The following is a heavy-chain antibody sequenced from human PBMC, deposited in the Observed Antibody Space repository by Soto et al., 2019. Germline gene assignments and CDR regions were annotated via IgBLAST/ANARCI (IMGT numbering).Heavy chain of an antibody. Sequence: EVQLVESGGGLVQPGGSLRLSRAASGFTFSGYSLNWVRQAPGKVLQWVSYISSTSSTIHYADAVKGRFTISRDNVKNSLFLQMISLRDEDTAVYYCARGPSWLDYWGQGALVTVSS. D-gene: IGHD5-12*01. CDR1: GFTFSGYS. V-gene: IGHV3-48*02. J-gene: IGHJ4*02. CDR3: ARGPSWLDY. CDR2: ISSTSSTI.